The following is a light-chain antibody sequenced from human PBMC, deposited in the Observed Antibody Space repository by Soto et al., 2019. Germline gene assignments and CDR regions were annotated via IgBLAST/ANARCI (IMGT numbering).Light chain of an antibody. CDR3: QQYGNSPYT. J-gene: IGKJ2*01. CDR2: SAS. Sequence: EIVLTQSPGTLSLSPGEGATLSCRASQGGNSNFLSWYQQKPGQAPRLLIHSASSRATDIPDRFSGSVSGTDFTLTISRLEPEDFAVYYCQQYGNSPYTFGQGTKLEIK. CDR1: QGGNSNF. V-gene: IGKV3-20*01.